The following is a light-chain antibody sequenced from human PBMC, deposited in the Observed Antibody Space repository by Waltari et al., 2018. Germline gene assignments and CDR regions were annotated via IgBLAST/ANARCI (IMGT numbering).Light chain of an antibody. CDR1: QSVSSSY. J-gene: IGKJ4*01. CDR3: QQYRTSLT. V-gene: IGKV3-20*01. Sequence: EIVLTQSPGTLSLSPGERATLSCRASQSVSSSYLAWYQQKRGQAPRLLIYATSSRATGIPDRFSGSWSGTYFSLTISRLDPEDFAVYYCQQYRTSLTFGGGTKVEIK. CDR2: ATS.